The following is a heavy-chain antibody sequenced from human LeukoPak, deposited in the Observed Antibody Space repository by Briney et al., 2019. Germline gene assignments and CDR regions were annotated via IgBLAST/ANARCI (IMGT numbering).Heavy chain of an antibody. Sequence: GGSLRLSCAASGXTFSDYYMSWIRQAPGKGPEWVSFISSSSSNINYADSVKGRFTISRDNAKNSLYLQMNSLRAEDTAVYYCARSGTGYEKAFFDYWGQGTLVTVSS. D-gene: IGHD5-12*01. CDR2: ISSSSSNI. CDR3: ARSGTGYEKAFFDY. V-gene: IGHV3-11*06. J-gene: IGHJ4*02. CDR1: GXTFSDYY.